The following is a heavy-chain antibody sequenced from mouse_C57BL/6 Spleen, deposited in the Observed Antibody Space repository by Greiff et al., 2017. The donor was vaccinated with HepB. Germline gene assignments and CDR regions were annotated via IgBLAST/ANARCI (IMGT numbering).Heavy chain of an antibody. CDR3: ARLLLRLRYFDV. CDR2: INPSNGGT. Sequence: QVQLKQPGTELVKPGASVKLSCKASGYTFTSYWMHWVKQRPGQGLEWIGNINPSNGGTNYNEKFKSKATLTVDKSSSTAYMQLSSLTSEDSAVYYCARLLLRLRYFDVWGTGTTVTVSS. CDR1: GYTFTSYW. J-gene: IGHJ1*03. D-gene: IGHD1-1*01. V-gene: IGHV1-53*01.